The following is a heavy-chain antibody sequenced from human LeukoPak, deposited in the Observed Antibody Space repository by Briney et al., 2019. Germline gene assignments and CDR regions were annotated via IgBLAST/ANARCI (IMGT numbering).Heavy chain of an antibody. D-gene: IGHD6-19*01. J-gene: IGHJ4*02. CDR1: GFTFSSYA. V-gene: IGHV3-23*01. CDR3: AKDLYSSGSPLYY. CDR2: ISGSGSGT. Sequence: GGSLRLSCAASGFTFSSYAMSWVRQAPGKGLEWVSSISGSGSGTYYADSVRGRFTIARDNSKNTLYLQMNSLRAEDTAVYYCAKDLYSSGSPLYYWGQGTLVTVSS.